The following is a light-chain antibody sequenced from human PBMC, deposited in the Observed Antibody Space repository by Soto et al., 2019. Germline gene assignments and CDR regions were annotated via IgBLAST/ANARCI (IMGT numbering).Light chain of an antibody. CDR1: TGAVTNTHY. CDR2: DTT. CDR3: SLYYIGVRV. Sequence: QAVVTQEPSLTVFPGGTVTLTCGSSTGAVTNTHYPYWLQQTPGQTPMALIYDTTGKHSWTPARFSGSLLWGKPALIRSGAQHEDEADCYGSLYYIGVRVFGGGTKLTVL. V-gene: IGLV7-46*01. J-gene: IGLJ2*01.